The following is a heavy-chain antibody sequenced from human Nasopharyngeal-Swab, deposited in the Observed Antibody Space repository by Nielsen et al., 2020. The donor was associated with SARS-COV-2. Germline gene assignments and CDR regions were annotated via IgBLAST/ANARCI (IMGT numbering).Heavy chain of an antibody. V-gene: IGHV3-48*03. Sequence: GESLKISCAASGFTFDNYEMNWVRQAPGKGLEWVSYISTSGTTIHYADSVKGRFTISRDNAKNSLYLQMNSLRAEDTAVYYCAGGTGWVFNCWGQGTLVTVSS. D-gene: IGHD2-8*02. CDR1: GFTFDNYE. CDR2: ISTSGTTI. CDR3: AGGTGWVFNC. J-gene: IGHJ4*02.